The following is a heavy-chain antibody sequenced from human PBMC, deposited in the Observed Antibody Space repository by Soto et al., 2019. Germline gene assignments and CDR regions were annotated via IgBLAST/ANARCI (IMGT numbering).Heavy chain of an antibody. CDR2: INAGNGNT. J-gene: IGHJ6*04. CDR1: GYTFTSYA. D-gene: IGHD2-21*01. V-gene: IGHV1-3*01. CDR3: ASGPECPVGGADYQFYGMDA. Sequence: ASVKVSCKASGYTFTSYAMHWVRQAPGQRLEWMGWINAGNGNTKYSQKFQGRVTITRDTSTSTAYMELSNLRSDDTAVYYCASGPECPVGGADYQFYGMDAWGKGTTVTVSS.